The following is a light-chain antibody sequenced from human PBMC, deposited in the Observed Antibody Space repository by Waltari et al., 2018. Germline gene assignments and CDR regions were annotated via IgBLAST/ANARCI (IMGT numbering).Light chain of an antibody. CDR3: LQYNSRPLT. CDR1: QDIKTD. J-gene: IGKJ4*01. Sequence: DIQVTQSPSSLSASAGDTVTITCRTSQDIKTDLIWYQQKPGKPPKRPIYGASSLGSGVPLRFSGSGSGTDFTLTISSLRPEDFATYYCLQYNSRPLTFGGGTKVEVK. V-gene: IGKV1-17*01. CDR2: GAS.